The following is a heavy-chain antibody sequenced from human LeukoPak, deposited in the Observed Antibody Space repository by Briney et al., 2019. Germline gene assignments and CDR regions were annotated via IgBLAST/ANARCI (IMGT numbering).Heavy chain of an antibody. CDR1: GFTFDDFA. CDR2: ISWNSGSI. J-gene: IGHJ4*02. Sequence: PGGSLRLSCETSGFTFDDFAMHWVRQVPGKGLEWVSGISWNSGSIEYAGSVKGRFTISRDNAKNSLYLQMNSLRSEDTALYHCAKVGDLSAFSSSSFYFDYWGQGTLVTVSS. V-gene: IGHV3-9*01. CDR3: AKVGDLSAFSSSSFYFDY. D-gene: IGHD6-6*01.